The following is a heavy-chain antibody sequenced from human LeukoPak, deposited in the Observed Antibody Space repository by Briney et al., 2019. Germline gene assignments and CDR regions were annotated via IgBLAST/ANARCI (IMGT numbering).Heavy chain of an antibody. CDR3: ARTEAYYYGMDV. J-gene: IGHJ6*02. V-gene: IGHV1-69*04. Sequence: SVKVSCKASGYTFTSYGITWVRQAPGQGLEWMGRIIPILGIANYAQKFQGRVTITADKSTSTAYMELSSLRSEDTAVYYCARTEAYYYGMDVWGQGTTVTVSS. CDR2: IIPILGIA. CDR1: GYTFTSYG.